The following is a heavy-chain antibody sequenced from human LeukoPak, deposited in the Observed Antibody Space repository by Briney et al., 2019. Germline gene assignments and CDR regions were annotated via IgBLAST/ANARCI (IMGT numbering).Heavy chain of an antibody. V-gene: IGHV3-21*01. CDR1: GFTFSSYS. D-gene: IGHD3-22*01. CDR2: ISSSSSYI. CDR3: ASCITMIPYYYGMDV. J-gene: IGHJ6*02. Sequence: GGSLRLSCAASGFTFSSYSMKWVRQAPGKGLEWVSSISSSSSYIYYADSVKGRFTISRDNAKNSLYLQMNSLRAEDTAVYYCASCITMIPYYYGMDVWGQGTTVTVSS.